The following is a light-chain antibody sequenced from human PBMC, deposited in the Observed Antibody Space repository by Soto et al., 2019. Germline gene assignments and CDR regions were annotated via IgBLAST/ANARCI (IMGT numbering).Light chain of an antibody. CDR3: SSYTSSNTLV. V-gene: IGLV2-14*01. CDR2: AVS. J-gene: IGLJ3*02. CDR1: SSDVGSYNY. Sequence: QSVLTQTASVSGSPGQSITISCTGTSSDVGSYNYVSWYQQHPGKAPKLMIYAVSDRPSGVSNRFSGSKSANTASLTISGLQPEDEADYYCSSYTSSNTLVFGGGTKVTVL.